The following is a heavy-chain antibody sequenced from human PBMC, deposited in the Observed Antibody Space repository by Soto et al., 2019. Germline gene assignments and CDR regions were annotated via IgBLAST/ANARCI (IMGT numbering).Heavy chain of an antibody. J-gene: IGHJ4*02. CDR2: ISSSSTYI. CDR3: ATWGRFSDGYNFADY. V-gene: IGHV3-21*01. Sequence: GGSLSLSCAASGFTFSSYSMNWVRQAPGKGLEWVSSISSSSTYIYYADSLKGRFTISRDNAKNSLYLQMNSLRAEDTAVYYCATWGRFSDGYNFADYWGQGTLVTVSS. D-gene: IGHD5-12*01. CDR1: GFTFSSYS.